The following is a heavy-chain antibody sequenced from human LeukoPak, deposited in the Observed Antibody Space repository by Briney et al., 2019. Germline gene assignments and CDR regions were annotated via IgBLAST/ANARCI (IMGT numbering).Heavy chain of an antibody. J-gene: IGHJ4*02. V-gene: IGHV4-34*01. D-gene: IGHD3-10*01. CDR2: INHSGST. Sequence: SETLSLTCAVYGGSFSGYYWSWIRQPPGKGLEWIGEINHSGSTNYNPSLKSRVTISVDTSKNQFSLKLSSVTAADTAVYYCASQGLWFGNFDYWGQGTLVTVSS. CDR1: GGSFSGYY. CDR3: ASQGLWFGNFDY.